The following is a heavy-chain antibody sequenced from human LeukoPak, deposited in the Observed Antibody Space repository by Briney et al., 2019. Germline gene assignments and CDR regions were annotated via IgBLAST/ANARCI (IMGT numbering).Heavy chain of an antibody. J-gene: IGHJ6*03. CDR3: AKGKHCSSTSCYWNYYMDV. CDR2: ISGSGGST. V-gene: IGHV3-23*01. CDR1: GFTFSSYS. D-gene: IGHD2-2*01. Sequence: GGSLRLSCAASGFTFSSYSMSWVRQAPGKGLEWVSAISGSGGSTYYADSVKGRFTISRDNSKNTLYLQMNSLRAEDTAVYYCAKGKHCSSTSCYWNYYMDVWGKGTTVTVSS.